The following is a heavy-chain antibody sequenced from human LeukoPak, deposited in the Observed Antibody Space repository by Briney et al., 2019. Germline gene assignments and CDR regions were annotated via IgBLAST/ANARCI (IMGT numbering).Heavy chain of an antibody. CDR3: ARHNRRDGYNLYNY. CDR1: GGTFSSYA. V-gene: IGHV1-69*13. Sequence: SVKVSCKASGGTFSSYAISWVRQAPGQGLEWMGGIIPIFGTANYAQKLQGRVTITADESTSTAYMELSSLRSEDTAVYYCARHNRRDGYNLYNYWGQGTLVTVSS. D-gene: IGHD5-12*01. J-gene: IGHJ4*02. CDR2: IIPIFGTA.